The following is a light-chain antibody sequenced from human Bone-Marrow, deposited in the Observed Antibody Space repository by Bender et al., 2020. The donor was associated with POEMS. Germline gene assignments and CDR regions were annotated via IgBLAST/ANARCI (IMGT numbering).Light chain of an antibody. V-gene: IGLV1-44*01. CDR3: AVWDDSLNGWV. J-gene: IGLJ3*02. CDR1: SSNIGAHA. Sequence: QSVLTQPPSASGTPGQRVTISCSGGSSNIGAHAVNWYQHLPGTAPKLLIYSSHRRPSEVPDRFSGSRSGTSASLPISGLQSEDEADYYYAVWDDSLNGWVFGGGT. CDR2: SSH.